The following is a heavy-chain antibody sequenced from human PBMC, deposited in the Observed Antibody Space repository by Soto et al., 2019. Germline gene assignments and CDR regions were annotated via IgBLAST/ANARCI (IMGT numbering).Heavy chain of an antibody. CDR1: GFTFSSYE. CDR2: ISSSGSTI. CDR3: ARVGEGYSSSSSCHYYGMDV. V-gene: IGHV3-48*03. J-gene: IGHJ6*02. D-gene: IGHD6-6*01. Sequence: GSLRLSCAASGFTFSSYEMNWVRQAPGKGLEWVSYISSSGSTIYYADSVKGRFTISRDNAKNSLYLQMNSLRAEDTAVYYCARVGEGYSSSSSCHYYGMDVWGQGTAVTVSS.